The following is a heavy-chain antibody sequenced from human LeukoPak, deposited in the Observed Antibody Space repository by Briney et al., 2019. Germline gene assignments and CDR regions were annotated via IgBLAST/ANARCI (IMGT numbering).Heavy chain of an antibody. D-gene: IGHD3-22*01. J-gene: IGHJ3*01. CDR2: ISGSGGST. V-gene: IGHV3-23*01. CDR3: AKDLSYYYETNKWAALSAFDF. CDR1: GFTFSSYA. Sequence: PGGSLRLSCAASGFTFSSYAMSWVRQAPGKGLEWVSAISGSGGSTYYADSVKGRFTISRDNSKNTLYLQMNSLRAEDTALYYCAKDLSYYYETNKWAALSAFDFWGQGTMVTVSS.